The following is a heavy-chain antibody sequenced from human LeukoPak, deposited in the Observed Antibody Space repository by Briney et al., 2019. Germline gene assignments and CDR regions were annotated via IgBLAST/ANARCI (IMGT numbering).Heavy chain of an antibody. CDR3: ARLTVPLRFDP. CDR2: IYYSGST. Sequence: PSETLSLTCTVSGGSISSYYWSWIRQPPGKGLEWIGYIYYSGSTNYNPSLKSRVTISVDTSKNQFSLKLNSVSAADAAVYYCARLTVPLRFDPWGQGTLVTVSS. CDR1: GGSISSYY. J-gene: IGHJ5*02. D-gene: IGHD2-2*01. V-gene: IGHV4-59*01.